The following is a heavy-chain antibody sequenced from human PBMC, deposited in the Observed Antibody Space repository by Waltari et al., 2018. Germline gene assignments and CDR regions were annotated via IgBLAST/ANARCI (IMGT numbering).Heavy chain of an antibody. CDR3: ARETRHGDWFDP. Sequence: QVQLHESGPGLVQPSETLSLAFPVSGDSVACNYWSWIRQSAGKGMEWIGRIYVGGTTNYNPALSGRVSMSVDMSKNQIFLKIMSVTAADTGVYYCARETRHGDWFDPWGQGTLVTVSS. CDR2: IYVGGTT. V-gene: IGHV4-4*07. CDR1: GDSVACNY. J-gene: IGHJ5*02. D-gene: IGHD3-16*01.